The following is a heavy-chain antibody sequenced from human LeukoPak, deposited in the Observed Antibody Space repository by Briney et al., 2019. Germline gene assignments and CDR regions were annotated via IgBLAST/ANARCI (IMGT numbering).Heavy chain of an antibody. CDR2: ISYDGSNK. Sequence: PGGSLRLSCAASGFTFSSYAMHWVRQVPGKGLEWVAVISYDGSNKYYADSVRGRFTISRDNSKNTLYLQMNSLRAEGTAVYYCARGRVAGSYFDYWGQGTLVTVSS. D-gene: IGHD6-19*01. V-gene: IGHV3-30*04. CDR3: ARGRVAGSYFDY. J-gene: IGHJ4*02. CDR1: GFTFSSYA.